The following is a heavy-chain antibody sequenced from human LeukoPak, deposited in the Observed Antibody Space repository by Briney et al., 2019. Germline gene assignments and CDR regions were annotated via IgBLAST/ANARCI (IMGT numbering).Heavy chain of an antibody. J-gene: IGHJ4*02. CDR3: ARLGMIQAYSTEDY. CDR2: TYSGGDT. CDR1: GFTVSSNY. V-gene: IGHV3-53*01. D-gene: IGHD6-13*01. Sequence: GGSLRLSCAASGFTVSSNYMSWVRQAPGKGLEWVSVTYSGGDTYYADTVKGRFTISRDNSKNTLYLQMNSLRAEDTAVYYCARLGMIQAYSTEDYWGQGTLVTVSS.